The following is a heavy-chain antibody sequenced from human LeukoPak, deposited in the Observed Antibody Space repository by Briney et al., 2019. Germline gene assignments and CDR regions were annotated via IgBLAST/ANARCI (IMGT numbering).Heavy chain of an antibody. D-gene: IGHD3-10*01. V-gene: IGHV4-34*01. CDR1: TGSSSGYY. Sequence: SETLSLTCTVYTGSSSGYYWSWIRQPPGKGLEWIGEIHHSGNTDYNPSLKSRVTISVDTSKAQSSLKVTSVTAADTAVYYWAGLRWFGELGNWFDPWGQGTLVTVSS. CDR2: IHHSGNT. CDR3: AGLRWFGELGNWFDP. J-gene: IGHJ5*02.